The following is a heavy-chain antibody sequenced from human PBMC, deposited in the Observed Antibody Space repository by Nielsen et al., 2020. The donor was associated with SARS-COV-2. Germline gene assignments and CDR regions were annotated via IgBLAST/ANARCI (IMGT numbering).Heavy chain of an antibody. CDR3: ARDYDFWSGYYYYYYGMDV. CDR1: GFSFSYYW. Sequence: GESLKISCAASGFSFSYYWMHWVRQAPGKGLVWVSRISSDGSTRSYADSVKGRFTISRDNAKNSLYLQMNSLRAEDTAAYYCARDYDFWSGYYYYYYGMDVWGQGTTVTVSS. CDR2: ISSDGSTR. D-gene: IGHD3-3*01. J-gene: IGHJ6*02. V-gene: IGHV3-74*01.